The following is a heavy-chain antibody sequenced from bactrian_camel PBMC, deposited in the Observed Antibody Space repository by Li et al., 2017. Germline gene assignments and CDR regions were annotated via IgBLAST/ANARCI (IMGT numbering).Heavy chain of an antibody. CDR2: IRRSGGET. V-gene: IGHV3S54*01. Sequence: HVQLVESGGGSVQPGGSLRLSCAASGYASSTKCMGWFRQAPGRAPAEREGIAAIRRSGGETWYAGSVKGRFTISRDDRKNTVYLQMNSLNSEDTAMYYCAAARIGFPSLARYLYNYWGPGTQVTVS. CDR3: AAARIGFPSLARYLYNY. D-gene: IGHD5*01. J-gene: IGHJ4*01. CDR1: GYASSTKC.